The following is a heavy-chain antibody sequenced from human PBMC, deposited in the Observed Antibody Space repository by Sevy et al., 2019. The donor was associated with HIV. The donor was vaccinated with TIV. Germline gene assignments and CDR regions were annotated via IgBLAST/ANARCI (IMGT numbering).Heavy chain of an antibody. J-gene: IGHJ4*02. CDR2: IIPIFGTA. D-gene: IGHD1-26*01. CDR1: GGTFSSYA. CDR3: ARDRPVSGSYYFFDY. V-gene: IGHV1-69*06. Sequence: ASVKVSCKASGGTFSSYAISWVRQAPGQGLEWMGWIIPIFGTANYAQKFQGRVTITADKSTSTAYMELSSLRSEDTAVYYCARDRPVSGSYYFFDYWGQGTLVTVSS.